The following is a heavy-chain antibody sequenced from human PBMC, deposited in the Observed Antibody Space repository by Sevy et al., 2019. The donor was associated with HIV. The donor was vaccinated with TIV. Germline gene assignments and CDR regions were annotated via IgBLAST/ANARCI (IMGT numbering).Heavy chain of an antibody. Sequence: GGSLRLSCAASGFTFSSYAMHWVRQAPGKGLEWMAVISYDGSNKYNADSVKGRFTISRDNSKNTLYLQMNSLRAEDTAVYYCPRDLIAARRRVYYYGMDVWGQGTTVIVSS. J-gene: IGHJ6*02. CDR2: ISYDGSNK. CDR1: GFTFSSYA. D-gene: IGHD6-6*01. CDR3: PRDLIAARRRVYYYGMDV. V-gene: IGHV3-30*04.